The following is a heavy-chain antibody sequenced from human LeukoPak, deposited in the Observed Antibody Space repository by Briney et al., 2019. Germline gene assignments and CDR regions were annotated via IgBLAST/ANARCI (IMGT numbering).Heavy chain of an antibody. CDR3: ARDMGTVTAGPYYHYGMDV. D-gene: IGHD4-17*01. CDR2: ISSNGRII. Sequence: GGSLRLSCAASGFTFSDYYMNWIRQAPGKGLEWVSYISSNGRIIDSADSMKGRFTISRDNAKNSLYLQMNSLRADDTAVYYCARDMGTVTAGPYYHYGMDVWGQGTTVTVSS. J-gene: IGHJ6*02. CDR1: GFTFSDYY. V-gene: IGHV3-11*01.